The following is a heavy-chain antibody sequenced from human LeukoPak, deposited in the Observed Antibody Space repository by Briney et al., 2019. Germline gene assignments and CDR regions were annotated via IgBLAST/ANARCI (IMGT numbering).Heavy chain of an antibody. CDR3: ARRYSGSYGLYSHHSMDV. V-gene: IGHV4-34*01. CDR2: INHSGTT. CDR1: GFTFSSYW. D-gene: IGHD1-26*01. J-gene: IGHJ6*03. Sequence: GSLRLSCAASGFTFSSYWMSWVRQAPGKGLEWIGEINHSGTTNYNSSPKSRVTVSVDTSKNQFSLKLSSVTAADKAVYYCARRYSGSYGLYSHHSMDVWGKGTTVTISS.